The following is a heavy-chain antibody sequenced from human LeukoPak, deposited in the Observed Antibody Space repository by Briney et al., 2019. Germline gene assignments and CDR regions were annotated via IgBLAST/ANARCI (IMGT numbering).Heavy chain of an antibody. CDR1: GGSISSGSYY. Sequence: SETLSLTCTVSGGSISSGSYYWSWIRQPAGKGLEWIGRIYTSGSTNYNPSLKSRVTISVDTSKNQFSLKLSSVTAADTAVYYCARGDIVVVPAADAGPAFDIWGQGTMVTVSS. J-gene: IGHJ3*02. V-gene: IGHV4-61*02. D-gene: IGHD2-2*01. CDR2: IYTSGST. CDR3: ARGDIVVVPAADAGPAFDI.